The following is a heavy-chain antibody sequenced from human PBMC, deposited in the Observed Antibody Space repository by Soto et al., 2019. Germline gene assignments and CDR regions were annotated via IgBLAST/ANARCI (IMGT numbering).Heavy chain of an antibody. J-gene: IGHJ4*02. CDR1: GFTFSSYG. V-gene: IGHV3-30*02. D-gene: IGHD2-2*01. CDR3: AKDYVGYCSSTSCEPDFDY. Sequence: PGGSLRLSCAASGFTFSSYGMHWVRQAPGKGLEWVAVIWYDGSNKYYADSVKGRFTISRDNSKNTLYLQMNSLRAEDTAVYYCAKDYVGYCSSTSCEPDFDYWGQGTLVTVSS. CDR2: IWYDGSNK.